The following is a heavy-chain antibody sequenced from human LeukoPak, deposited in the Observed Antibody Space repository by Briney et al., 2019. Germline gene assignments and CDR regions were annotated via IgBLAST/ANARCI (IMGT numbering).Heavy chain of an antibody. CDR2: IYHSGST. J-gene: IGHJ4*02. CDR3: ASRPPYSSLGY. D-gene: IGHD2-15*01. V-gene: IGHV4-4*02. CDR1: GGSISSSNW. Sequence: SGTLSLTCAVSGGSISSSNWWSWVRQPPGKGLEWIGEIYHSGSTDYNPSLKSRVTISVDKSKNQFSLKLSFVTAADTAVYYCASRPPYSSLGYWGQGALVTVSS.